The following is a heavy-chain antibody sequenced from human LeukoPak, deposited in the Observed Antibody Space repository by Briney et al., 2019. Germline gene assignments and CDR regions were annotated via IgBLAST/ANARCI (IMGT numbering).Heavy chain of an antibody. Sequence: GGSLRLSCAAAGFTFSVYSMSWVRQAPGKGLEWVSSIIDDSNYIYYADSVEGRFTISRDNAKNSLYLQMNSLRAEDTAVYYCANHLACGSTHCPPFDYWGQGTLVTVSS. CDR3: ANHLACGSTHCPPFDY. D-gene: IGHD2-2*01. V-gene: IGHV3-21*01. J-gene: IGHJ4*02. CDR2: IIDDSNYI. CDR1: GFTFSVYS.